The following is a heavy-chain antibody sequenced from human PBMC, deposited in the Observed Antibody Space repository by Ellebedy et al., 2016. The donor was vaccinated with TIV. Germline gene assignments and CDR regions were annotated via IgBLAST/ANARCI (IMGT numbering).Heavy chain of an antibody. Sequence: ASVKVSCKASGYTFTGYPINWVRQAPGQGLEWLGWINMNTGNPTYAQGFTGRFDFSLDTSVSTAYLQISSLKAEDTAVYYCAGDSRYNWNDWDFYHMDVWGKGTTVTVSS. CDR1: GYTFTGYP. CDR3: AGDSRYNWNDWDFYHMDV. J-gene: IGHJ6*03. V-gene: IGHV7-4-1*02. CDR2: INMNTGNP. D-gene: IGHD1-1*01.